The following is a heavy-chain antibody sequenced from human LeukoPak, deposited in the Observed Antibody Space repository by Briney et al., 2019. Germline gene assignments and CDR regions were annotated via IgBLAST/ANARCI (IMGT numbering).Heavy chain of an antibody. D-gene: IGHD1-26*01. V-gene: IGHV1-18*01. CDR3: ARGWELLGRVNWFDP. Sequence: GASVKVSCKASGYTFTSYGISWARQAPGQGLEWMGWISAYNGNTNYAQKLQGRVTMTTDTSTSTAYMELRSLRSDDTAVYYCARGWELLGRVNWFDPWGQGTLVTVSS. CDR1: GYTFTSYG. J-gene: IGHJ5*02. CDR2: ISAYNGNT.